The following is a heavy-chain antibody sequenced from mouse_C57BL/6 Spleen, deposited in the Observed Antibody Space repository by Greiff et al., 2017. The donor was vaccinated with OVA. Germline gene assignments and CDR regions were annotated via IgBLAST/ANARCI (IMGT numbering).Heavy chain of an antibody. CDR2: ISSGGDYI. Sequence: DVMLVESGEGLVKPGGSLKLSCAASGFTFSSYAMSWVRQTPEKRPEWVAYISSGGDYIYYADTVKGRFTISRDNARNTLYLQMSSLKSEDTAMYYCTRVLLYYFDYWGKGTTLTVSS. V-gene: IGHV5-9-1*02. CDR1: GFTFSSYA. D-gene: IGHD6-1*01. J-gene: IGHJ2*01. CDR3: TRVLLYYFDY.